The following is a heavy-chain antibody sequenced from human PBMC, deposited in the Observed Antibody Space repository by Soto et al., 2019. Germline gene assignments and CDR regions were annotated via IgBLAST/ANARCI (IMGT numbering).Heavy chain of an antibody. CDR1: GGSISSYY. J-gene: IGHJ4*02. D-gene: IGHD2-15*01. CDR2: IYYSGST. CDR3: ARVRCSGGSCYDDY. V-gene: IGHV4-59*01. Sequence: ASETLSLTCTVSGGSISSYYWSWIRQPPGKGLEWIGYIYYSGSTNYNPPLKSRVTISVDTSKNQFSLKLSSVTAADTAVYYCARVRCSGGSCYDDYWGQGTLVTVSS.